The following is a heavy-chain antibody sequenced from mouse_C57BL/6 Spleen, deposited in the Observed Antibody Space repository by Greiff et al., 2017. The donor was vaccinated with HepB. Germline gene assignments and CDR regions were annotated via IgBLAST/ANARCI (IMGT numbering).Heavy chain of an antibody. Sequence: QVQLQQPGTELVKPGASVKLSCKASGYTFTSYWMHWVKQRPGQGLEWIGNINPSNGGTNYNENFKSKATLTVDKSSSTAYMQHRSLTSEDSAIYYCAREEYSNYNVAWFAYWGQGTLVTVSA. D-gene: IGHD2-4*01. CDR2: INPSNGGT. CDR1: GYTFTSYW. CDR3: AREEYSNYNVAWFAY. J-gene: IGHJ3*01. V-gene: IGHV1-53*01.